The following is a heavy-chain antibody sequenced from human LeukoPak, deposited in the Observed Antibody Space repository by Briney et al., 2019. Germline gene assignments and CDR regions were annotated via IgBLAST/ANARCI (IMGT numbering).Heavy chain of an antibody. D-gene: IGHD3-9*01. CDR1: GFTFSSYG. Sequence: PGGSLRLSCAASGFTFSSYGMHWVRQAPGKGLEWVAVIWYDGSNKYYADSVKGRFTFSRDNSKNTLYLQMNSLRAEDTAVYYCARGTYYDILTGYYGYYYGMDVWGQGTTVTVSS. V-gene: IGHV3-33*01. CDR2: IWYDGSNK. CDR3: ARGTYYDILTGYYGYYYGMDV. J-gene: IGHJ6*02.